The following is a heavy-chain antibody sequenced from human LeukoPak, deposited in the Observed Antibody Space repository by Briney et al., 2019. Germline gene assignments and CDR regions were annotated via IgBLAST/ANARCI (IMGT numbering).Heavy chain of an antibody. CDR3: AGGPYGGRAAAEYTDY. CDR1: GYSFTSYW. Sequence: GESLKISCKGSGYSFTSYWIGWVRQATGQGLEWMGWMNPNSGNTGDAQKFQGRVTMTRKTSISTAYMELSSLRSEDTAVYYCAGGPYGGRAAAEYTDYWGQGTLVTVSS. V-gene: IGHV1-8*02. CDR2: MNPNSGNT. D-gene: IGHD6-13*01. J-gene: IGHJ4*02.